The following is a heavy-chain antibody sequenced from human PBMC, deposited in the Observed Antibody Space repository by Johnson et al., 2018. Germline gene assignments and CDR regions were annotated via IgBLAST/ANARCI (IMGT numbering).Heavy chain of an antibody. V-gene: IGHV3-66*01. Sequence: VQLVESGGGLVQPGGSLRLSCAASGFTVSSNYMSWVRQAPGKGLEWVSVIYSGGSTYYADSVKGRFTISSDNSKNTLYLQMNSLRAGDTAVHYCARGLTVRYYYDSSGDAFDIWGQGTMVTVSS. CDR1: GFTVSSNY. CDR2: IYSGGST. J-gene: IGHJ3*02. CDR3: ARGLTVRYYYDSSGDAFDI. D-gene: IGHD3-22*01.